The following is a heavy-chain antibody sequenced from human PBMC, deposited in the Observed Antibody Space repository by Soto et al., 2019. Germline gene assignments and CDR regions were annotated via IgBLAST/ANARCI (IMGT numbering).Heavy chain of an antibody. V-gene: IGHV1-69*02. Sequence: QVQLVQSGAEVKRPGSSVKVSCKASGDTFSFYSINWVRQAPGLGLEWMGRINPILSMSNYAQKLQGRVKMTADKSTSTAYMELSSLRSEDTAIYYCASSYGSGYRAFDYWGQGALVTV. CDR1: GDTFSFYS. CDR2: INPILSMS. D-gene: IGHD3-10*01. J-gene: IGHJ4*02. CDR3: ASSYGSGYRAFDY.